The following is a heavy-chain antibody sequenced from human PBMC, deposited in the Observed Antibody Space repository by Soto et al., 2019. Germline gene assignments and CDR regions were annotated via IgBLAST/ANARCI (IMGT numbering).Heavy chain of an antibody. CDR1: GFTVSSNY. CDR3: ASVAGAQ. V-gene: IGHV3-66*01. CDR2: IQNDGNT. D-gene: IGHD3-10*01. Sequence: EVQLVESGGGLVQPGGSLRLSCAASGFTVSSNYMNWVRQAPGKGLEWVSVIQNDGNTYYTDSVKDRFTISRDNVKNTLYLQMNSLRVEDTAVYYCASVAGAQWGQGTLVTVS. J-gene: IGHJ4*02.